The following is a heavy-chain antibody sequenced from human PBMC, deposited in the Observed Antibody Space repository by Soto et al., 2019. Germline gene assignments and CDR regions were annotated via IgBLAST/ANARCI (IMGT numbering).Heavy chain of an antibody. CDR3: AKDLEPKLYYYYYYGMDV. J-gene: IGHJ6*02. CDR2: ISYDGSNK. V-gene: IGHV3-30*18. Sequence: PGGSLRLSCAASGFTFSSYGMHWVRQAPGKGLEWVAVISYDGSNKYYADSVKGRFTISRDSSKNTLYLQMNSLRAEDTAVYYCAKDLEPKLYYYYYYGMDVWGQGTTVTVSS. CDR1: GFTFSSYG. D-gene: IGHD1-1*01.